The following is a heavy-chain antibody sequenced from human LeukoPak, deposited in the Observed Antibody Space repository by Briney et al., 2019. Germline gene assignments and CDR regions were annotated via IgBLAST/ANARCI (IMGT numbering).Heavy chain of an antibody. CDR3: ARVLKAVGGYWFDP. CDR2: INHSGST. V-gene: IGHV4-34*01. CDR1: GGSFSGYY. Sequence: PSETLSLTCAVYGGSFSGYYWSWIRQPPGKGLEWIGEINHSGSTNYNPSLKSRVTISVDTSKNQFSLKLSSVTAADTAVYYCARVLKAVGGYWFDPWGQGTLVTVSS. D-gene: IGHD6-19*01. J-gene: IGHJ5*02.